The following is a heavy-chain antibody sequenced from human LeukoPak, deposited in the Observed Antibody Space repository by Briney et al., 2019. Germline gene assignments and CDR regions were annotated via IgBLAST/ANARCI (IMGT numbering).Heavy chain of an antibody. CDR1: GFTFSSDS. CDR3: ARDVDTAMVDY. J-gene: IGHJ4*02. CDR2: ISSSSSYI. V-gene: IGHV3-21*01. Sequence: PGGSLRLSCAASGFTFSSDSMNSGRQAPGKGLEWVSSISSSSSYIYYADSVKGRFTISRDNAKNSLYLQMNSLRAEDTAVYYCARDVDTAMVDYWGQGTLVTVSS. D-gene: IGHD5-18*01.